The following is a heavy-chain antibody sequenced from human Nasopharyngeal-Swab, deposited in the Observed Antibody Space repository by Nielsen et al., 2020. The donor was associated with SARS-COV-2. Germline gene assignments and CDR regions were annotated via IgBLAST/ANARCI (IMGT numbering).Heavy chain of an antibody. CDR1: GLTFSSYG. CDR3: AREFSSSWYQYYFDY. D-gene: IGHD6-13*01. J-gene: IGHJ4*02. CDR2: IWYDGSNK. Sequence: GGSLRLSCAASGLTFSSYGMHWVRLAPGKGLEWVAVIWYDGSNKYYADSVKGRFTISRDNSKNTLYLQMNSLRAEDTAVYYCAREFSSSWYQYYFDYWGQGTLVTVSS. V-gene: IGHV3-33*08.